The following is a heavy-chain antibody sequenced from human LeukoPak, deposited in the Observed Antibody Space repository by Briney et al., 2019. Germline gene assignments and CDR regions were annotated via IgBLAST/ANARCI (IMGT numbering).Heavy chain of an antibody. CDR1: GFTFSSYY. Sequence: PGGSLRLSCAASGFTFSSYYMTWVRQAPGKGLEWVANIKQDGSDKYYVDSVKGRFTISRDNAKSSLYLQMNSLRAGDTAVYYCARESRLGYCSGGNCYYQDDAFDIWGQGTMVTVSS. V-gene: IGHV3-7*01. J-gene: IGHJ3*02. D-gene: IGHD2-15*01. CDR2: IKQDGSDK. CDR3: ARESRLGYCSGGNCYYQDDAFDI.